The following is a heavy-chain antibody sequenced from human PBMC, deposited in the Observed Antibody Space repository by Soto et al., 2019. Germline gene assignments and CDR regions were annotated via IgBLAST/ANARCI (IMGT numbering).Heavy chain of an antibody. CDR2: ISGSGGST. V-gene: IGHV3-23*01. J-gene: IGHJ6*03. CDR3: AKDPPYYYYYMDV. CDR1: GFTFSSYA. Sequence: GESLKISCAASGFTFSSYAMSWVRQAPGKGLEWVSAISGSGGSTYYADSVKGRFTISRDNSKNTLYLQMNSLRAEDTAVYYCAKDPPYYYYYMDVWGKGTTVTVSS.